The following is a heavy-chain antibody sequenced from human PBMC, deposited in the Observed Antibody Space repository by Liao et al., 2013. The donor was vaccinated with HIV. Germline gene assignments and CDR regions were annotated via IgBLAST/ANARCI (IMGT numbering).Heavy chain of an antibody. J-gene: IGHJ2*01. Sequence: QVQLQEWGAGLLKPSETLALTCAVYGGSFSDYYWSWIRQSPGEGLEWIGEINHSGSTNYNPSLKSRVTISVDTSKNQFSLKLSSVTAADTAVYYCARAEKYYDFWSGYYGDYYWYFDLWGRGTLVTVSS. CDR1: GGSFSDYY. V-gene: IGHV4-34*02. D-gene: IGHD3-3*01. CDR3: ARAEKYYDFWSGYYGDYYWYFDL. CDR2: INHSGST.